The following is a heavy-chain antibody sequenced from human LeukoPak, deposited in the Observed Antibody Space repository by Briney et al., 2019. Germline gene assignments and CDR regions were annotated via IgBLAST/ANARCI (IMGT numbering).Heavy chain of an antibody. CDR2: IKHDGSEK. CDR1: GFTFSTHW. Sequence: PGGSLRLSCAASGFTFSTHWMSWVRQAPGKGLEWVASIKHDGSEKYYVDSVKGRFTISRDNAKNSLYLQMNSLRAEDTAVYYCARVSSGATSSDYWGQGTLVTVSS. J-gene: IGHJ4*02. V-gene: IGHV3-7*01. CDR3: ARVSSGATSSDY. D-gene: IGHD6-19*01.